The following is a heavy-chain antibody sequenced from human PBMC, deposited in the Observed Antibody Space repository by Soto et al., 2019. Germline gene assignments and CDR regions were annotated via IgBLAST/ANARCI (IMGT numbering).Heavy chain of an antibody. J-gene: IGHJ5*02. CDR1: GYTFTRYA. CDR2: INAGNGNT. V-gene: IGHV1-3*01. Sequence: QVQLVQSGAEVKKPGASVKVSCKASGYTFTRYAIHWVRQAPGQRLEWMGWINAGNGNTKYSQKFQGRVTITRDTFASTAYMELSSLRSEDTAVYYCARGDYDILTGYSLNWFDPWGQGTLVTVSS. CDR3: ARGDYDILTGYSLNWFDP. D-gene: IGHD3-9*01.